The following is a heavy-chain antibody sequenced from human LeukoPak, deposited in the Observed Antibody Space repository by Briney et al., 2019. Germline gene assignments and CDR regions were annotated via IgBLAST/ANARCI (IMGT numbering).Heavy chain of an antibody. CDR2: ISSSGSTI. D-gene: IGHD6-13*01. CDR3: ARAYSSSWYVDY. V-gene: IGHV3-11*01. Sequence: GGSLRLSCAASGFTFSYYYMSWIRQAPGKGLEWVSYISSSGSTIYYADSVKGRFTISRDNAKNSLYLQMNSLRAEDTAVYHCARAYSSSWYVDYWGQGTLVTVSS. CDR1: GFTFSYYY. J-gene: IGHJ4*02.